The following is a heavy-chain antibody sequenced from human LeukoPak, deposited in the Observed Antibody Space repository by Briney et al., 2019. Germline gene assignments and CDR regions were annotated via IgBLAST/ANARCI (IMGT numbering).Heavy chain of an antibody. Sequence: TSETLSLTCAVYGGSFSGYYWSWIRQPPGKGLEWIGEINHSGSTNYNPSLKSRVTISVDTSKNQFSLKLSSVTAADTAVYYCARSQFGSPYNWFDPWGQGTLVTVSS. D-gene: IGHD3-16*01. V-gene: IGHV4-34*01. J-gene: IGHJ5*02. CDR2: INHSGST. CDR1: GGSFSGYY. CDR3: ARSQFGSPYNWFDP.